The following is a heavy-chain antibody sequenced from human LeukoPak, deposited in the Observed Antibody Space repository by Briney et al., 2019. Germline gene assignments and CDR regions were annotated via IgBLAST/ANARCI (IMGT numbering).Heavy chain of an antibody. Sequence: PGGSLRLSCAASGFTFSSYGMHWVRQAPGKGLEWVAFIRYDGSNKYYEDSVKGRFTISRDNSKNTLYLQMNSLRAEDTAAYYCAKDQASDYDFWSGYYGPKNRFSYWGQGTLVTVSS. CDR2: IRYDGSNK. CDR1: GFTFSSYG. J-gene: IGHJ4*02. CDR3: AKDQASDYDFWSGYYGPKNRFSY. V-gene: IGHV3-30*02. D-gene: IGHD3-3*01.